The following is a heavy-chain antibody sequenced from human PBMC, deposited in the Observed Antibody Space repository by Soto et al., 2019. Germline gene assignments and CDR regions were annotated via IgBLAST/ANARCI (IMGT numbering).Heavy chain of an antibody. Sequence: ASVKVSCKASGYTFTSYDINWVRQATGQGLEWMGWMNPNIGNTCCEQKFQGRVTMTRNTPISTAYMELSSLRSEDTAVYYCARAGRDSRSSGYFDSWGQGTLVTVSS. J-gene: IGHJ4*02. CDR2: MNPNIGNT. V-gene: IGHV1-8*01. CDR1: GYTFTSYD. D-gene: IGHD6-6*01. CDR3: ARAGRDSRSSGYFDS.